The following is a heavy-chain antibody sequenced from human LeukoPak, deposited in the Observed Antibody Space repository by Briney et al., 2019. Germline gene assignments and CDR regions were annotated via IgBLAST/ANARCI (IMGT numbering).Heavy chain of an antibody. CDR1: GYSFTSCW. D-gene: IGHD3-9*01. Sequence: GESLKISCKGSGYSFTSCWIGWVRQMPGKGLEWMGVIYPGDSDTRYSPSFQGPVTISADKSISTAYLQWSSLKASDTAIYYCARHLYDILTGYYPDYWGQGTLVTVSS. CDR2: IYPGDSDT. CDR3: ARHLYDILTGYYPDY. J-gene: IGHJ4*02. V-gene: IGHV5-51*01.